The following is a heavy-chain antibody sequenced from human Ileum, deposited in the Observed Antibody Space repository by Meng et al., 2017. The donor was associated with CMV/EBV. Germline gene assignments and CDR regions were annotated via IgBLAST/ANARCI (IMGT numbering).Heavy chain of an antibody. CDR2: ISSSSSYI. D-gene: IGHD1-26*01. CDR3: AREEGRGTLLYYYYGMDV. CDR1: GFTFSSYS. V-gene: IGHV3-21*01. J-gene: IGHJ6*02. Sequence: GESLKISCAASGFTFSSYSMNWVRQAPGKGLEWVSSISSSSSYIYYADSAKGRFTISRDNAKNSLYLQMNSLRAEDTAVYYCAREEGRGTLLYYYYGMDVWGQGTTVTVSS.